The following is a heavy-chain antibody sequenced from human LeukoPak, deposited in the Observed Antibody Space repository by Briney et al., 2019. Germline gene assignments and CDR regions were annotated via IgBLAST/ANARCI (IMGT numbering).Heavy chain of an antibody. D-gene: IGHD3-16*01. V-gene: IGHV4-61*02. J-gene: IGHJ4*02. CDR2: IYTSGST. Sequence: SETLSLTCTVSGGSISSGSYYWSWIRPPAGKGLEWIGRIYTSGSTNYNPSLKSRVTISVDTSKNQFSLKLSSVTAADTAVYYCARVGSQRSNYFDYWGQGTLVTVSS. CDR1: GGSISSGSYY. CDR3: ARVGSQRSNYFDY.